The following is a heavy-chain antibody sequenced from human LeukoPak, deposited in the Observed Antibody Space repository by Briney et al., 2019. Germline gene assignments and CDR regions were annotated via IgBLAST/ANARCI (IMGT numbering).Heavy chain of an antibody. J-gene: IGHJ4*02. CDR2: ISGSGGST. CDR3: AKYIAAAGTVY. CDR1: GFTFSIYA. Sequence: GGSLRLSCAASGFTFSIYAMSWVRQAPGKGLEWVSGISGSGGSTYYAGSVNGRFTISRDNSKNTLYLQMSSLRAEDTAVYYCAKYIAAAGTVYWGQGTLVTVSS. V-gene: IGHV3-23*01. D-gene: IGHD6-13*01.